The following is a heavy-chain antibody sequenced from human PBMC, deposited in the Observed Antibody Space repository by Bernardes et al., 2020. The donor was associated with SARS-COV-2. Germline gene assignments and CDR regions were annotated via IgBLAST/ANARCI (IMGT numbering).Heavy chain of an antibody. Sequence: GRTLRLSCATCGFSFNNYAMHWVRQGPGKGLEWVADISYEGSKRNFADSVKGRITVSRDSAKNMVYLQMTSLRSEDTAVYYCAKARSLFMLYYDDAFDIWGQGTMVIVSS. J-gene: IGHJ3*02. CDR1: GFSFNNYA. CDR3: AKARSLFMLYYDDAFDI. V-gene: IGHV3-30*18. CDR2: ISYEGSKR. D-gene: IGHD2-8*01.